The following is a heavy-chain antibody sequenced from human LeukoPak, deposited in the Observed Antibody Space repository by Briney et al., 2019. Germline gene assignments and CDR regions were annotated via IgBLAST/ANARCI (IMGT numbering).Heavy chain of an antibody. J-gene: IGHJ3*02. CDR2: IYTSGST. CDR1: GGSISSGSYY. Sequence: PSQTLSLTCIVSGGSISSGSYYWSWIRQPAGKGLEWIGRIYTSGSTNYNPSLKSRVTISVDTSKNQFSLKLSSVTAADTAVYYCARGTYYYDSSGPGGAFDIWGQGTMVTVSS. V-gene: IGHV4-61*02. CDR3: ARGTYYYDSSGPGGAFDI. D-gene: IGHD3-22*01.